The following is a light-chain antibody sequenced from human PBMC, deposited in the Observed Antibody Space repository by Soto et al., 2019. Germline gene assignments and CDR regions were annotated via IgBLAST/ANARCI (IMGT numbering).Light chain of an antibody. V-gene: IGKV1-33*01. CDR1: QDIINY. J-gene: IGKJ2*02. CDR3: QQYDNLPRT. Sequence: DIQMTQSPSSLSASVGDRVTITFHASQDIINYLNWYQQKPGKAPKLLIYDASNLETGVPSRFSGSGSGTDFTFTISSLQPEDIATYYCQQYDNLPRTFGQGTKWIS. CDR2: DAS.